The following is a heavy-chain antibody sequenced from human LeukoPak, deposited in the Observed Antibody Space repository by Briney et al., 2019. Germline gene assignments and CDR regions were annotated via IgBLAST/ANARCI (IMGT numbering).Heavy chain of an antibody. V-gene: IGHV1-69*04. J-gene: IGHJ4*02. D-gene: IGHD1-26*01. CDR1: GGTFSSYA. Sequence: SVKVSCKASGGTFSSYAISWVRQAPGRGLEWMVRIIPILGIANYAQKFQGRVTITADKSTSTAYMELSSLRSEDTAVYYCAREGPGATRPFDYWGQGTLVTVSS. CDR3: AREGPGATRPFDY. CDR2: IIPILGIA.